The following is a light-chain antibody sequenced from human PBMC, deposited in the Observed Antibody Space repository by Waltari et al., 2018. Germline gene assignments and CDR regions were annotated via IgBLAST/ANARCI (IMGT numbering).Light chain of an antibody. CDR3: QQYFSSPLT. V-gene: IGKV4-1*01. CDR1: QSLLYSSNNKNY. J-gene: IGKJ4*01. CDR2: WAS. Sequence: DIVMTQSPDSLTLSLGERANINCWSSQSLLYSSNNKNYLAWYQQKPGQPPKLLIYWASTRESGVPDRFSGSGSGTDFTFTISSLQAEDVAVYYCQQYFSSPLTFGGGTKVEIK.